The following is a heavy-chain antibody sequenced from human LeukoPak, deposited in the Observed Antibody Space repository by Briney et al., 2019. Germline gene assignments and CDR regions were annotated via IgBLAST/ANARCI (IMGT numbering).Heavy chain of an antibody. CDR2: ISNDESNK. V-gene: IGHV3-30*18. D-gene: IGHD1-26*01. CDR3: AKDTGPDRALELFDI. J-gene: IGHJ3*02. CDR1: GFTFNNYG. Sequence: HPGKSLRLSCAASGFTFNNYGMHWVRQAPGKGLEWVAVISNDESNKYYADSVKGRFTTSRNNSKNTLYLQMSSLRPEDTAFYYCAKDTGPDRALELFDIWGQGTMVTVSS.